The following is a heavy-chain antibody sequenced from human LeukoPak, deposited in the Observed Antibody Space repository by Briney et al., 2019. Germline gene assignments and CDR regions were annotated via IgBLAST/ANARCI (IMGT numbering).Heavy chain of an antibody. CDR1: GFTFDDYA. CDR3: ARAALPTIHNWFDP. D-gene: IGHD1-26*01. Sequence: GGSLRLSCVVSGFTFDDYAMHWVRQVPGKGLDWVSFITEDGGITHYADSVRGRFTISRDNSKNSLYLQMSSLRSADTAFYYCARAALPTIHNWFDPWGQGTLVTVSS. CDR2: ITEDGGIT. J-gene: IGHJ5*02. V-gene: IGHV3-43*02.